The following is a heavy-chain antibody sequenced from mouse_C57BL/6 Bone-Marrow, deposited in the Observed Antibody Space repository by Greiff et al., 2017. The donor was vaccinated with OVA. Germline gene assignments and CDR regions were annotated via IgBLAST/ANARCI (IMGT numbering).Heavy chain of an antibody. J-gene: IGHJ3*01. CDR2: INTNNGGT. D-gene: IGHD2-4*01. V-gene: IGHV1-18*01. CDR3: ARSEYEYAWFAY. Sequence: EVKLEESGPELVKPGASVKIPCKASGYTFTDYNMDWVKQSHGKSLEWIGDINTNNGGTIYNQKFKGKASLTVDKSSSTAYMELRSLTSEDTAVYYCARSEYEYAWFAYWGQGTLVTVSA. CDR1: GYTFTDYN.